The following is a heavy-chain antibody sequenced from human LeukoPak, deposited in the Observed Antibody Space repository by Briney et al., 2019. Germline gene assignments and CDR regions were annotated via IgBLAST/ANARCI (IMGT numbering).Heavy chain of an antibody. Sequence: GGSLRLSCTVSGFSLSSYALSWVRRAPGKGLEWVSATSSSDAGKYYADSVKGRFTISRDNAKNSLYLQMNSLRAEDTALYYCARRARGYYYMDVWGKGTTVTVSS. CDR1: GFSLSSYA. V-gene: IGHV3-23*01. CDR3: ARRARGYYYMDV. D-gene: IGHD3-10*01. CDR2: TSSSDAGK. J-gene: IGHJ6*03.